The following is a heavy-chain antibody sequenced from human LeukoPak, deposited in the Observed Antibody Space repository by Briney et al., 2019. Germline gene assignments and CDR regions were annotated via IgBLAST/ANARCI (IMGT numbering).Heavy chain of an antibody. CDR3: ARGGGLDV. Sequence: TGGSLRLSCPASGFTFSSYSMNWARQAPGKGLEWVASINHNGNVNYYVDSVKGRFTISRDNAKNSLYLQMSNLRAEDTAVYFCARGGGLDVWGQGATVTVSS. J-gene: IGHJ6*02. D-gene: IGHD3-16*01. CDR2: INHNGNVN. V-gene: IGHV3-7*03. CDR1: GFTFSSYS.